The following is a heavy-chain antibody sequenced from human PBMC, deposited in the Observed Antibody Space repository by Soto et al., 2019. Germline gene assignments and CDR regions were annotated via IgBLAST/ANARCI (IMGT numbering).Heavy chain of an antibody. CDR3: TRDGRGLGRLSLFEY. CDR1: GFNVNSDY. J-gene: IGHJ4*02. D-gene: IGHD2-21*02. CDR2: IYSGETT. V-gene: IGHV3-53*01. Sequence: WGSLRLSCAASGFNVNSDYMNCVRQTPGRGLEWVASIYSGETTYYADSVRGRFTISSDKSKNTLYFQLSSLRIEDTAVYYCTRDGRGLGRLSLFEYWGQGVLVTVSS.